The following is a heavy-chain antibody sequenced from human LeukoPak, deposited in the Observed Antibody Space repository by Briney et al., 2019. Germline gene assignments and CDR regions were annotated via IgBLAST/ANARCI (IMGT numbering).Heavy chain of an antibody. V-gene: IGHV3-21*04. Sequence: PGGSLRLSCAASGFTFSSYSMNWVRQAPGKGLEWVSSISSSSSYIYYADSVKGRFTISRDNAKNSLYLQMNSLRAEDTAVYYCAKVCPDYGGNYYYYYMDVWGKGTTVTVSS. D-gene: IGHD4-23*01. CDR2: ISSSSSYI. CDR3: AKVCPDYGGNYYYYYMDV. CDR1: GFTFSSYS. J-gene: IGHJ6*03.